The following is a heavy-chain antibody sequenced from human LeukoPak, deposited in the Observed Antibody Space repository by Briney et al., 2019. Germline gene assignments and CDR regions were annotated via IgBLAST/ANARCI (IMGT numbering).Heavy chain of an antibody. J-gene: IGHJ6*03. CDR2: IYYSGST. CDR3: ASFGGSYYYYYYMDV. Sequence: SETLSLTCTVSGGSISSSSYYWGWIRQPPGKGLEWIGSIYYSGSTYYNPSLKSRVTISVDTSKNQFSLKLSSVTAADTAVYYCASFGGSYYYYYYMDVWGKGTTVTVSS. CDR1: GGSISSSSYY. D-gene: IGHD1-26*01. V-gene: IGHV4-39*07.